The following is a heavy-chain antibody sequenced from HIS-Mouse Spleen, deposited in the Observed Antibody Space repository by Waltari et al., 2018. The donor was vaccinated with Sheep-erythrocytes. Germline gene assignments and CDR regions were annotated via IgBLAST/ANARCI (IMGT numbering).Heavy chain of an antibody. Sequence: QVQLQQWGAGLLKPSETLSLTCAVYGGSFSGYYWSWIRQPPGKGLEWIGEINHSGSTNDNPSLKSRVTISVDTSKNQFSLKLGSVTAADTAVYYCARGGRRTGFDYWGQGTLVTVSS. J-gene: IGHJ4*02. V-gene: IGHV4-34*01. D-gene: IGHD3-9*01. CDR3: ARGGRRTGFDY. CDR1: GGSFSGYY. CDR2: INHSGST.